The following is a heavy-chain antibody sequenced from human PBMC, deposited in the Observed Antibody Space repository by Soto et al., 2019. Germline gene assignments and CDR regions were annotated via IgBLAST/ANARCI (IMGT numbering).Heavy chain of an antibody. V-gene: IGHV4-59*01. J-gene: IGHJ4*02. CDR1: GASISSYY. CDR3: AAPPRY. CDR2: IYDSGST. D-gene: IGHD6-6*01. Sequence: SKTLSLTCTVSGASISSYYWSWIRQPPGKGLEWIGYIYDSGSTNYNPSLKSRVTISVDTSKNQFSLKLTSVTAADTAVYYCAAPPRYWGQGTLVTVS.